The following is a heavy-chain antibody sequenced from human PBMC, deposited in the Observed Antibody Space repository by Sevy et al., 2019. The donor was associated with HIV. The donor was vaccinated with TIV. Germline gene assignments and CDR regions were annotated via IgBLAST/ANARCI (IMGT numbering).Heavy chain of an antibody. CDR2: IYYSGST. Sequence: SETLSLTCTASGGTISSYYWSWIRQPPGKGLEWIGYIYYSGSTNYKPSLKSRVTISVDTSKNQFSLKLSSLTAADTAVYCCARGGGYYILTGYYTHDAFDIWGQGTMVTVSS. D-gene: IGHD3-9*01. CDR1: GGTISSYY. J-gene: IGHJ3*02. V-gene: IGHV4-59*13. CDR3: ARGGGYYILTGYYTHDAFDI.